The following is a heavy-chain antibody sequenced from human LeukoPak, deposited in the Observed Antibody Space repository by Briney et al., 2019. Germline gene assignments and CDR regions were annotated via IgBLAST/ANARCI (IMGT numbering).Heavy chain of an antibody. V-gene: IGHV3-23*01. Sequence: PGGSLRLSCAASGFTFNSYAMSRVRQAPGKGLEWVSAISGSGGSTYYADSVKGRFTISRDNSKNTLYLQMNSLRAEDTAVYYCAKDVYRQIVVVTAERNWGQGTLVTVSS. CDR3: AKDVYRQIVVVTAERN. CDR2: ISGSGGST. D-gene: IGHD2-21*02. J-gene: IGHJ4*02. CDR1: GFTFNSYA.